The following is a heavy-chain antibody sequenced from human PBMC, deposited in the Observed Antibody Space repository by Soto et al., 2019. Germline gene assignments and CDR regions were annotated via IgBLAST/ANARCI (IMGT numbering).Heavy chain of an antibody. D-gene: IGHD3-3*01. J-gene: IGHJ4*02. CDR2: INHSGST. CDR3: ARALETPTIFGVVRPYFFNH. CDR1: GGSFSGYY. Sequence: SETLSLTCAVYGGSFSGYYWSWIRQPPGKGLEWIGEINHSGSTNYNPSLKSRVTISVDTSKNQFYLRLSSVTAADTAVYYCARALETPTIFGVVRPYFFNHWGQGTLVTVSS. V-gene: IGHV4-34*01.